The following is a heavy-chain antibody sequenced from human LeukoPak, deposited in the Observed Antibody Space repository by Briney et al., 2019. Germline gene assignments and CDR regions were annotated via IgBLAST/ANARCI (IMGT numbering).Heavy chain of an antibody. J-gene: IGHJ3*02. V-gene: IGHV4-34*01. CDR2: INHSGST. CDR1: GGSFSGYH. Sequence: SETLSLTCAVYGGSFSGYHWSWIRQPPGKGLEWIGEINHSGSTNYNPSLKSRVTISVDTSKNQFSLKLSSVTAADTAVYYCARGLVRSGWYRVAFDIWGQGTMVTVSS. D-gene: IGHD6-19*01. CDR3: ARGLVRSGWYRVAFDI.